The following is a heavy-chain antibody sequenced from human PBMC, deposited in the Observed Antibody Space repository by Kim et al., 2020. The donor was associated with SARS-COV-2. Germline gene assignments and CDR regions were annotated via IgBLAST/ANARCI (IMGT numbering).Heavy chain of an antibody. D-gene: IGHD3-10*01. CDR3: AKGRGLGSYLGDY. Sequence: GGSLRLSCAASGFTFSSYAMSWVRQAPGKGLEWVSAISGGGDSTYYADSVRGRFTFSRDNSKNTLYLQLNSLRVEDTAVYYCAKGRGLGSYLGDYWGQGTLVTVSS. V-gene: IGHV3-23*01. CDR2: ISGGGDST. CDR1: GFTFSSYA. J-gene: IGHJ4*02.